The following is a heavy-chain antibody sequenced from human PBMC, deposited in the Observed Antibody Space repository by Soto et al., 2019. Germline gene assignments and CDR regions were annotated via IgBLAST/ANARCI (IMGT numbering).Heavy chain of an antibody. D-gene: IGHD3-10*01. Sequence: QVQLVESGGGVVQPGRSLRLSCAASGFTFSSYGMHWVRQAPGKGLEWVAVISYDGSNKYYADSVKGRFTISRDNSKNTLYLQMNSLTAEDAAVSYCAKGGGFGEFFFDYWGQGTLVTVSS. CDR3: AKGGGFGEFFFDY. V-gene: IGHV3-30*18. CDR1: GFTFSSYG. J-gene: IGHJ4*02. CDR2: ISYDGSNK.